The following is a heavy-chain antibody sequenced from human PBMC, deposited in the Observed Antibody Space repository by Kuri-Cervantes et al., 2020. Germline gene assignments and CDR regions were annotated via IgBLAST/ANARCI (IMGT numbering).Heavy chain of an antibody. J-gene: IGHJ4*02. CDR2: TYYRSKWYN. CDR3: ARSSYCDSSGYPTDLDY. Sequence: SCAISGDSVSSNSAAWNWIRQSPSRGLEWLGRTYYRSKWYNDYAVSVKSRITINPDTSKNQFSLQLNSVTPEDTAVYYCARSSYCDSSGYPTDLDYWGQGTLVTVSS. CDR1: GDSVSSNSAA. D-gene: IGHD3-22*01. V-gene: IGHV6-1*01.